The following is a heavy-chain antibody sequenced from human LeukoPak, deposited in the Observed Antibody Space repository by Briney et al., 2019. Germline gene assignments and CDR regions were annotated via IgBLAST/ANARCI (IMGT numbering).Heavy chain of an antibody. J-gene: IGHJ6*04. CDR1: GYTFTSYY. CDR2: INPNSGGT. CDR3: ARDRGSSGWDTPYDSYCMDG. Sequence: ASVKVSCKASGYTFTSYYMHWGRQAPGQGREWMGWINPNSGGTNYAQKLQGWVTMTRDTSNSQAYMELSRLRSDDTAVYYCARDRGSSGWDTPYDSYCMDGWGKGTTVTVSS. D-gene: IGHD6-19*01. V-gene: IGHV1-2*04.